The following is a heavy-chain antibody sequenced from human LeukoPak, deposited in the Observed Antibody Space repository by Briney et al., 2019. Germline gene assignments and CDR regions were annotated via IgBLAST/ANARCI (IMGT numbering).Heavy chain of an antibody. J-gene: IGHJ5*02. V-gene: IGHV4-31*03. Sequence: SETLSLTCNVSDGSISNDGYYWSWIRQHPGKGLAWLGYIYYSGSTYYNPSLKSRVTLSVDTSKSQFSLRLSSVTAADTAVYYCARDLTGDQFFDPWGQGTLVTVSS. D-gene: IGHD7-27*01. CDR1: DGSISNDGYY. CDR2: IYYSGST. CDR3: ARDLTGDQFFDP.